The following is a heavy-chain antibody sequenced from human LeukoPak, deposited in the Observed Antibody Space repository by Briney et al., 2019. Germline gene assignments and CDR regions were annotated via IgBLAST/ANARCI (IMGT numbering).Heavy chain of an antibody. J-gene: IGHJ5*02. CDR3: ARAGSGWWYNWFDP. Sequence: SETLSLTCAVYGGSFSGYYWSWIRQPPGKGLEWIGEINHSGSTNYNPSLKSRVTISVDTSKNQFSLKLSSVTAADTAVYYCARAGSGWWYNWFDPWGQGTLVTVSS. D-gene: IGHD6-19*01. V-gene: IGHV4-34*01. CDR2: INHSGST. CDR1: GGSFSGYY.